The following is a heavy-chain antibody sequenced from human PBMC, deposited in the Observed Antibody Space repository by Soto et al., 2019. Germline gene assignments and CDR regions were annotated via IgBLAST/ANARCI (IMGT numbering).Heavy chain of an antibody. CDR3: ASDGYCTNGVCYTVFDY. CDR1: GGSISSGDYY. CDR2: IFYSGTT. Sequence: QVQLQESGPGLVKPSQTLSLTCTVSGGSISSGDYYWSWIRQPPGKGLEWIGYIFYSGTTYYNPSLKRRVTTSVDTSKNQFSVKLSSVPAADTAVYYCASDGYCTNGVCYTVFDYWGQGTLVTVSS. J-gene: IGHJ4*02. V-gene: IGHV4-30-4*01. D-gene: IGHD2-8*01.